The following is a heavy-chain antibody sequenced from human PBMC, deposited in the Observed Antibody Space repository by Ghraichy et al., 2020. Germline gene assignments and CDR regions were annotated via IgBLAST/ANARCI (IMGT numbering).Heavy chain of an antibody. D-gene: IGHD1-26*01. J-gene: IGHJ5*02. CDR1: GYTLTELS. Sequence: ASVKVSCKVSGYTLTELSMHWVRQAPGKGLEWMGGFDPEDGETIYAQKFQGRVTMTEDTSTDTAYMELSSLRSEDTAVYYCATGSGATRWGGDWFDPWGQGTLVTVSS. CDR2: FDPEDGET. CDR3: ATGSGATRWGGDWFDP. V-gene: IGHV1-24*01.